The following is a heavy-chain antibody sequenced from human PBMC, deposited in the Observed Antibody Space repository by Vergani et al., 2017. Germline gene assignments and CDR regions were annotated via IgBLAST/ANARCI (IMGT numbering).Heavy chain of an antibody. J-gene: IGHJ5*02. CDR3: ARYYGSGTRGDYFDP. V-gene: IGHV4-4*09. CDR1: GVSVTDYN. D-gene: IGHD3-10*01. CDR2: ISNSGST. Sequence: QAQLQESGPGLVKPSETLSLTCHVFGVSVTDYNCNWIRQAPGKGLEWIGYISNSGSTFFNPSLKSRVTLSVDTSQNRFSLRLTSVTAADTAVYFCARYYGSGTRGDYFDPWGQGSLVTVSS.